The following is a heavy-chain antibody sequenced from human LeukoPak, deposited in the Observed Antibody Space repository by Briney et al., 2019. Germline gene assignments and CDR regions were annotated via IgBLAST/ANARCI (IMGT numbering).Heavy chain of an antibody. Sequence: PSETLSLTCSVSGGSITTIFYFWGWIRQPPGKGLEWIGYIYYSGSTYYNPSLKSRVTISVDTSKNQFSLKLSSVTAADTAVYYCARVGDGGWYAGGIRFFDYWGQGTLVTVSS. CDR2: IYYSGST. D-gene: IGHD6-19*01. J-gene: IGHJ4*02. CDR3: ARVGDGGWYAGGIRFFDY. V-gene: IGHV4-30-4*08. CDR1: GGSITTIFYF.